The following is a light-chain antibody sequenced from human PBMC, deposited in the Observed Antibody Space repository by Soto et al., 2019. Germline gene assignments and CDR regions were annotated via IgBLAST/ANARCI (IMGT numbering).Light chain of an antibody. Sequence: DIQMTQSPSSLSASVGDRVTITCRATQGISNYLAWYQQKPGKVPKLLIYAASTLQSGVPSRFSGSGSGTDFTLTISSLQPEDVATDYCQGYISAPFTFGRGTNVYIK. V-gene: IGKV1-27*01. CDR2: AAS. CDR1: QGISNY. J-gene: IGKJ3*01. CDR3: QGYISAPFT.